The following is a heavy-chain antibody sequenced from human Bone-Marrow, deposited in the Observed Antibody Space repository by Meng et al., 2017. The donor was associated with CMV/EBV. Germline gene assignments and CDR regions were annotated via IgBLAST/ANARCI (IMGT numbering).Heavy chain of an antibody. Sequence: ASVKVSCKASGYTFTRYDIMWVRQATGQGLEWMGWMNPNSGNTGYAQKLQGRGTMTRDTSISTAYMGLSSLRSEDTAVYYCARARSSSRSGGFDYSGQGTLVTVSS. J-gene: IGHJ4*02. CDR3: ARARSSSRSGGFDY. CDR2: MNPNSGNT. D-gene: IGHD6-13*01. V-gene: IGHV1-8*01. CDR1: GYTFTRYD.